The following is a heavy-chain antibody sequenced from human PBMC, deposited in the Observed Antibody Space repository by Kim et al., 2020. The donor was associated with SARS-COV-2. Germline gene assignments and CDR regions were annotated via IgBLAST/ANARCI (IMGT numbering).Heavy chain of an antibody. V-gene: IGHV3-30*02. Sequence: NPVKGRFPISRDHSKNTHYLQLKSLRAEDTAVYYCAEGTGIDMFRGVDYWGQGTLVTVSS. D-gene: IGHD3-10*01. CDR3: AEGTGIDMFRGVDY. J-gene: IGHJ4*02.